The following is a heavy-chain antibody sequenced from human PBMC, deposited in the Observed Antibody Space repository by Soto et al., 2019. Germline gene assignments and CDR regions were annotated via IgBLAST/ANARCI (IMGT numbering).Heavy chain of an antibody. D-gene: IGHD2-2*01. CDR3: ARGCSSTSCYGVHYYYYYGMDV. J-gene: IGHJ6*02. Sequence: SESLPNTGADDDGLYRGGYWSRNSKPQGKEQEKIGEINHSGSTNYNPSLKSRVTISVDTSKNQFSLKLSSVTAADTAVYYCARGCSSTSCYGVHYYYYYGMDVWGQGTTVTDFS. V-gene: IGHV4-34*01. CDR2: INHSGST. CDR1: DGLYRGGY.